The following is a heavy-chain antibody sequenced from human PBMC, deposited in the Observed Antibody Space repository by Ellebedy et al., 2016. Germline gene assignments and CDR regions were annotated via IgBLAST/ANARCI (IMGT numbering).Heavy chain of an antibody. J-gene: IGHJ2*01. CDR2: IRVIGGST. CDR3: ARDFNGEGWYFDL. D-gene: IGHD2-8*01. CDR1: GFTFSSYA. Sequence: GGSLRLSCAASGFTFSSYALSLFPQAPGKGLDLVSSIRVIGGSTYYADSVKGRFTISRDKSKNNLYLQMNSLRAEDTARYYCARDFNGEGWYFDLWGRGTLVTVSS. V-gene: IGHV3-23*01.